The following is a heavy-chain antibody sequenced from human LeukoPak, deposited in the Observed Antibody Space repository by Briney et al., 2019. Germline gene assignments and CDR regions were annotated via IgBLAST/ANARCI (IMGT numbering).Heavy chain of an antibody. CDR1: GYTFTSYD. Sequence: AXVKVSCKASGYTFTSYDINWVRQAPGQGLEWMGWMNPNSGNTGYAQKFQGRVTITRNTSISTAYMELSSLRSEDTAVYYCARARRGGNYVLFPYYYYYMDVWGKGTTVTVSS. V-gene: IGHV1-8*03. CDR3: ARARRGGNYVLFPYYYYYMDV. J-gene: IGHJ6*03. CDR2: MNPNSGNT. D-gene: IGHD4/OR15-4a*01.